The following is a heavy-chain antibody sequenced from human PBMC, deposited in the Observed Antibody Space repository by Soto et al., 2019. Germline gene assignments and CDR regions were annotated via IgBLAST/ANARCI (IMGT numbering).Heavy chain of an antibody. CDR3: ARGRVRAAAGTAPKVFDY. J-gene: IGHJ4*02. Sequence: GGSLRLSCAASGFTFSSYGMHWVRQAPGKGLEWVAVIWYDGSNKYYADSVKGRFTISRDNSKNTLYLQMNSLRAEDTAVYYCARGRVRAAAGTAPKVFDYWGQGTLVTVSS. D-gene: IGHD6-13*01. CDR1: GFTFSSYG. V-gene: IGHV3-33*01. CDR2: IWYDGSNK.